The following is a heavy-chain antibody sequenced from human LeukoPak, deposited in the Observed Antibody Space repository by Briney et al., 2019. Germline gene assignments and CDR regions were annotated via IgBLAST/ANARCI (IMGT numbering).Heavy chain of an antibody. CDR3: AKDTLPYTAMVDY. V-gene: IGHV3-9*01. CDR1: GFTFDDYA. CDR2: ISWNSGSI. Sequence: GGSPRLSCAASGFTFDDYAMHWVRQAPGKGLEWVSGISWNSGSIGYADSVKGRFTISRDNAKNSLYLQMNSLRAEDTALYYCAKDTLPYTAMVDYWGQGTLVTVSS. D-gene: IGHD5-18*01. J-gene: IGHJ4*02.